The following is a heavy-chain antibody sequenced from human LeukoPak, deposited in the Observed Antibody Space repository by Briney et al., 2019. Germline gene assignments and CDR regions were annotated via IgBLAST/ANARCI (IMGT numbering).Heavy chain of an antibody. D-gene: IGHD2-21*02. V-gene: IGHV3-23*01. CDR2: IGGGPGNT. Sequence: LAGGSLRLSCAASGFSFSSYAMSWVRQAPGKGLEWVSVIGGGPGNTYYTDSVKGRFTISRDNSKNTLYLHLNSLRAEDTAAYYCAKGKGPTANWYFDVWGRGTLVTVSS. J-gene: IGHJ2*01. CDR1: GFSFSSYA. CDR3: AKGKGPTANWYFDV.